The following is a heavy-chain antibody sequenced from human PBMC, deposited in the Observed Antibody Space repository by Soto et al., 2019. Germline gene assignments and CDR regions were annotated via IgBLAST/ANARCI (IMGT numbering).Heavy chain of an antibody. V-gene: IGHV3-23*01. CDR2: ISGSGGST. CDR1: GFTFSSYA. Sequence: GGSLRLSCAASGFTFSSYAMSWVRQALGKGLEWVSAISGSGGSTYYADSVKGRFTISRDNSKNTLYLQMNSLRAEDTAVYYCAKDFNSGYYYGVVDYWGQGTLVTV. J-gene: IGHJ4*02. CDR3: AKDFNSGYYYGVVDY. D-gene: IGHD3-22*01.